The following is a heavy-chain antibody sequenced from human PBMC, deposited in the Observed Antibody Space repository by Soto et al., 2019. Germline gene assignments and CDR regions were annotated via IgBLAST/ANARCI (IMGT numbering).Heavy chain of an antibody. V-gene: IGHV3-30*14. CDR1: GFTFSSYA. J-gene: IGHJ6*02. D-gene: IGHD6-19*01. CDR2: ISYDGSNK. Sequence: PGGSLRLSCAAAGFTFSSYAVHWVRQAPGKGLEWVAVISYDGSNKYYADSVKGRFTSSRDNSKNTLYLQMNSLRAEDTAVYYCARAQWLSLGGMDVWGQGTTVTVSS. CDR3: ARAQWLSLGGMDV.